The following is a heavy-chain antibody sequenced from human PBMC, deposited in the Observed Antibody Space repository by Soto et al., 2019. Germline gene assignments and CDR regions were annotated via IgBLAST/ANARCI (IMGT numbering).Heavy chain of an antibody. CDR2: IYYSGTT. J-gene: IGHJ5*02. CDR1: GGSISTSSDY. D-gene: IGHD2-15*01. V-gene: IGHV4-39*01. Sequence: QMQLQESGPGLVKPSETLSLTCTVSGGSISTSSDYWGWIRQTPGKGLEWIGSIYYSGTTSYNPSLESRVSISRDTSKNQFSLKVSSVTAADTAVYYCARPTFYDCSGGNCYSGINNCVDPWGRGTLVTVSS. CDR3: ARPTFYDCSGGNCYSGINNCVDP.